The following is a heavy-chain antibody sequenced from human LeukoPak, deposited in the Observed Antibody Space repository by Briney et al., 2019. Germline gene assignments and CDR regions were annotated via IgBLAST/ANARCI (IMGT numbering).Heavy chain of an antibody. CDR2: IKQDGSEK. V-gene: IGHV3-7*01. CDR3: ARFTGYMVRGVTYYFDY. J-gene: IGHJ4*02. D-gene: IGHD3-10*01. Sequence: GGSLRLSCAASGFTFSSYWMSWVRQAPGKGLEWVANIKQDGSEKYYVDSVKGRFTISRDNAKNSLYLQMNSLRAEDTAVYYCARFTGYMVRGVTYYFDYWGQGTLVTVPS. CDR1: GFTFSSYW.